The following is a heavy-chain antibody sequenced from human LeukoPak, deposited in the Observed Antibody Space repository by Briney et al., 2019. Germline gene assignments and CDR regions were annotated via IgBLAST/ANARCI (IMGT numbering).Heavy chain of an antibody. CDR1: GGSFSGYY. J-gene: IGHJ4*02. V-gene: IGHV4-34*01. Sequence: PSETLSLTCAVYGGSFSGYYWSWIRQPPGKGLEWIGEINHSGSTNYNPSLKSRVTISVDTSKNQFSLKLSSATAADTAVYYCARGSDDYGDYPLDYWGQGTLVTVSS. CDR3: ARGSDDYGDYPLDY. CDR2: INHSGST. D-gene: IGHD4-17*01.